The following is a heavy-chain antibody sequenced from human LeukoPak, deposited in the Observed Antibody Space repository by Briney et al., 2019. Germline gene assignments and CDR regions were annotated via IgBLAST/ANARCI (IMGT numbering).Heavy chain of an antibody. D-gene: IGHD2-2*01. V-gene: IGHV3-48*04. CDR3: ASGGPCSSTNYYYYCYMDV. J-gene: IGHJ6*03. CDR1: GFRLRNYG. CDR2: ISGNSNTI. Sequence: GSLRLSCAASGFRLRNYGLDWVRQAPGKGVGGPFYISGNSNTIYYADSVKGRFTVSRDNAKNSLHLQMNSLRTEDTAVYFCASGGPCSSTNYYYYCYMDVWGKGTTVTVSS.